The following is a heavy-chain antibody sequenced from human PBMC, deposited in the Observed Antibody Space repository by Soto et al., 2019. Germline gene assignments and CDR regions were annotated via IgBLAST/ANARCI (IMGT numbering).Heavy chain of an antibody. V-gene: IGHV1-69*13. D-gene: IGHD3-22*01. J-gene: IGHJ3*02. CDR1: GGTFSSYA. CDR2: IIPIFGTA. CDR3: ARDPGATYFDSSGYNRHAFDM. Sequence: VASVKVSCKASGGTFSSYAISWVRQAPGQGLEWMGGIIPIFGTANYAQKFQGRVTITADESTSTAYMELSSLRSEDTAVYYCARDPGATYFDSSGYNRHAFDMWGQGTMVTVSS.